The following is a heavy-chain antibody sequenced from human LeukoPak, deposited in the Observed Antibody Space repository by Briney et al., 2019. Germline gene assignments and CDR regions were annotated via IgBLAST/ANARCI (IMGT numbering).Heavy chain of an antibody. D-gene: IGHD1-1*01. Sequence: ASVKVSCKASGYTFTSYYMHWVRQAPGQGLEWMGIINPSGGSTSYARKFQGRVTMTRDTSTSTVYMELSSLRSEDTAVYYCAREPNDGPMASSFDYWGQGTLVTVSS. CDR2: INPSGGST. V-gene: IGHV1-46*01. CDR1: GYTFTSYY. CDR3: AREPNDGPMASSFDY. J-gene: IGHJ4*02.